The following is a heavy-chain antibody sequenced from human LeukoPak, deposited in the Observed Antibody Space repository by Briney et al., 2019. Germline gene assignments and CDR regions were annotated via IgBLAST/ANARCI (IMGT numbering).Heavy chain of an antibody. D-gene: IGHD2-15*01. Sequence: GGSLRLSCTASGFTFSNYWIHWVRQTPGKGLVWVSTLNRAGSITPYADSVKGRFTISRDNAKNTLYLQMNSLRAEDTAVYYCARGGPYSWDGLHFWGQGTMVTVSS. CDR2: LNRAGSIT. J-gene: IGHJ3*01. V-gene: IGHV3-74*01. CDR1: GFTFSNYW. CDR3: ARGGPYSWDGLHF.